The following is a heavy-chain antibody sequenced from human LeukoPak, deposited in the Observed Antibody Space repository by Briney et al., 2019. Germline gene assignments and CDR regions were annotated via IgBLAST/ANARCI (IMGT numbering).Heavy chain of an antibody. D-gene: IGHD2-21*02. CDR2: ISWNGGSI. V-gene: IGHV3-9*03. J-gene: IGHJ3*02. CDR3: AKGLTFSDAFDI. CDR1: GFTFDDYA. Sequence: GGSLRLPCAASGFTFDDYAMHWVRQAPGKGLEWVSGISWNGGSIGYADSVKGRFTISRDNAKNSLYLQMNSLRAEDMALYYCAKGLTFSDAFDIWGQGTMVTVSS.